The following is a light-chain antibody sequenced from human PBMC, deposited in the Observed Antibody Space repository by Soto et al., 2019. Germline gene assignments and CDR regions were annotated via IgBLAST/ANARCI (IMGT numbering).Light chain of an antibody. Sequence: DIQMTQSPSSLSASVGDRVTITCRASQSMSSYLNWYQQKPGKAPKLLIYAASSLQSGVPSRFSGSGSGTDFTLTISSLQPEDFATYYCQQIYSTPMYTFGQGTKLQIK. CDR1: QSMSSY. V-gene: IGKV1-39*01. CDR3: QQIYSTPMYT. CDR2: AAS. J-gene: IGKJ2*01.